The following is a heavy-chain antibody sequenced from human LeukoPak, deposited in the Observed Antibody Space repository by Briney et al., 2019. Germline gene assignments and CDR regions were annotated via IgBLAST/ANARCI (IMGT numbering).Heavy chain of an antibody. Sequence: GGSLRLSCAASGFTFSSYSMTWVRQAPGKGLEWVSYISSSSSTIYYADSVKGRFTISRDNAKNSLYLQMNSLRAEDTAVYYCARDDSATYDFWSGYPYYFDYWGQGTLVTVSS. CDR1: GFTFSSYS. J-gene: IGHJ4*02. D-gene: IGHD3-3*01. CDR3: ARDDSATYDFWSGYPYYFDY. V-gene: IGHV3-48*01. CDR2: ISSSSSTI.